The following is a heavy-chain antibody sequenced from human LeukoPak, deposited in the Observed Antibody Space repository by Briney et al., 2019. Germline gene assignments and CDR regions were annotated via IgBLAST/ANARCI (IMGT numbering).Heavy chain of an antibody. CDR1: GYTFTSYY. Sequence: ASVKVSFKASGYTFTSYYMHWVRQARGQGLEWMGIINPSGGSTSYEQKLQGRVAMTRDTSKRTVYMEVSSVRYEDTGVYYCARGYSRSWFSGDYYGMEVWGQGTTVTVSS. D-gene: IGHD6-13*01. V-gene: IGHV1-46*01. CDR2: INPSGGST. J-gene: IGHJ6*01. CDR3: ARGYSRSWFSGDYYGMEV.